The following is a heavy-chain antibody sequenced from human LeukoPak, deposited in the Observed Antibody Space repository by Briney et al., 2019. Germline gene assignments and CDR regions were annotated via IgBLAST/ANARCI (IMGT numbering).Heavy chain of an antibody. J-gene: IGHJ4*02. Sequence: GESLRHACAASGFNLCSDAMSGLHHPPGKGLGLVSTISGRGVTTYYADSVKGRFAISSDTSKNTVYLQMNSLRAEDTAVYFCAKDGDSENVRGYMGDWGQGTLVTVSS. CDR2: ISGRGVTT. CDR3: AKDGDSENVRGYMGD. D-gene: IGHD3-10*02. V-gene: IGHV3-23*01. CDR1: GFNLCSDA.